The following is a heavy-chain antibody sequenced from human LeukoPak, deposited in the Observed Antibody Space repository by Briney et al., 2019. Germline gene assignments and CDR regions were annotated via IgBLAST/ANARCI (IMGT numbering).Heavy chain of an antibody. D-gene: IGHD6-19*01. CDR3: ARRVAVIGIVNFDY. J-gene: IGHJ4*02. CDR1: AGSISTFY. CDR2: IYYSGST. Sequence: SETLSLTCTVSAGSISTFYWNWVRQPPGKGLEWIGYIYYSGSTSYNPSLRSRVTMSVDTSKKYFSLNLSSVTAADTAVYYCARRVAVIGIVNFDYWGQGTLVTVSS. V-gene: IGHV4-59*01.